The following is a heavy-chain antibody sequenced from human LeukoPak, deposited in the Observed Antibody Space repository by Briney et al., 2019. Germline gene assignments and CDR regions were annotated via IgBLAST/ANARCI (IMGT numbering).Heavy chain of an antibody. D-gene: IGHD3-22*01. CDR1: GGSISTGGYY. Sequence: SETLSLTCTVSGGSISTGGYYWSWIRQPPGKGPEWIGYIFHSGTTYYNPSLKSRVTISVDTSKNQLSLRLRSVTAADTAVYHCARDWSNYYDSSGFYNWFDPWGQGTLVTVSS. V-gene: IGHV4-31*02. J-gene: IGHJ5*02. CDR2: IFHSGTT. CDR3: ARDWSNYYDSSGFYNWFDP.